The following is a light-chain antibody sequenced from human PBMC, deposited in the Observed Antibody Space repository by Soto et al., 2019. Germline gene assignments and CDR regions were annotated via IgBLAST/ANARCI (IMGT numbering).Light chain of an antibody. Sequence: DIVMTQSPDSLSVSLGERATINCKSSQTVFHSSYNKDFLAWYQQKPGQPPKLLFYWASTRESGVPARFGGGGSGTDFSLTISSLQPEDVAVYYCQQYYSSLTFGQGTKLEIK. CDR1: QTVFHSSYNKDF. CDR3: QQYYSSLT. CDR2: WAS. V-gene: IGKV4-1*01. J-gene: IGKJ2*01.